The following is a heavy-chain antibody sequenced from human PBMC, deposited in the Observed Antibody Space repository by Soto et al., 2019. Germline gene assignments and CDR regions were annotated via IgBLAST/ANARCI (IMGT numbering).Heavy chain of an antibody. Sequence: QVQLQESGPGLVKPSQTLSLTCTVSGGSISSGGYYWSWIRQHPGKGLEWIGYIYYSGSTYYNPSLKSRVTISVATSKNQFSLKLSSVTAADTAVYYCARESSDVGATNFDYWGQGTLVTVSS. J-gene: IGHJ4*02. CDR1: GGSISSGGYY. CDR2: IYYSGST. CDR3: ARESSDVGATNFDY. D-gene: IGHD1-26*01. V-gene: IGHV4-31*03.